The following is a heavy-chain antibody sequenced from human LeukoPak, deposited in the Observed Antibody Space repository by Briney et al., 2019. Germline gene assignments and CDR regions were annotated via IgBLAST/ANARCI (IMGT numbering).Heavy chain of an antibody. J-gene: IGHJ4*02. V-gene: IGHV1-2*06. CDR3: ARARQQLVQGVDY. CDR1: GYTFTGYY. Sequence: ASVKVSCEASGYTFTGYYMHRVRQAPGQGLEWMGRINPNSGGTNYAQKFQGRVTMTRDTSISTAYMELSRLRSDDTAVYYCARARQQLVQGVDYWGQGTLVTVSS. CDR2: INPNSGGT. D-gene: IGHD6-13*01.